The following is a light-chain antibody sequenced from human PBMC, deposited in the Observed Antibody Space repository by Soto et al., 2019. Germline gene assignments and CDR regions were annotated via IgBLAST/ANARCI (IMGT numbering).Light chain of an antibody. V-gene: IGKV1-12*01. CDR2: SAA. CDR3: QQGSSFPLT. J-gene: IGKJ4*01. Sequence: DIQMTQSPSSVSASVGDRITITCRASQGISTWLAWHQQKPGKAPKRLIYSAASLQSGVPSSFSGSGSGTDFTLTISSLQPEDFATYFFQQGSSFPLTFGGGTKVEI. CDR1: QGISTW.